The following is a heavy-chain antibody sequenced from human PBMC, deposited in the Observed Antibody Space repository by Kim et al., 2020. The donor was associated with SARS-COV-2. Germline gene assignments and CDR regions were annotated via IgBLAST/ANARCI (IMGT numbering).Heavy chain of an antibody. D-gene: IGHD2-2*01. J-gene: IGHJ4*02. V-gene: IGHV4-4*02. Sequence: KSRVTISVDQSKNQFSLKLSSVTAADTAVYYCAREADAPYCSSTSCPFDYWGQGTLVTVSS. CDR3: AREADAPYCSSTSCPFDY.